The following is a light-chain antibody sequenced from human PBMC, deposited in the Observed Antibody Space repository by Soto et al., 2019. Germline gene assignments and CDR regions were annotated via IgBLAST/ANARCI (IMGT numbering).Light chain of an antibody. Sequence: QLVLTQSPSASASLGASFKLTCTLSSGHSNYAIAWHQQQSEKGPRYLMKLNSDGSHSKGDGIPDRFSGSSSGAERYLTISSLQYEDEADYYCQTWGSGIVVFGGGTKLTVL. CDR3: QTWGSGIVV. CDR1: SGHSNYA. J-gene: IGLJ2*01. CDR2: LNSDGSH. V-gene: IGLV4-69*01.